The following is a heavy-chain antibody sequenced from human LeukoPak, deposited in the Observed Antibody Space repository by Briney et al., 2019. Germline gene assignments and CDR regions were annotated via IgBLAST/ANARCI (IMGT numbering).Heavy chain of an antibody. J-gene: IGHJ1*01. CDR2: ISYDGSNK. CDR1: GFTFSSYG. D-gene: IGHD6-19*01. CDR3: ARSEAVAGTVIFP. V-gene: IGHV3-30*03. Sequence: GGSLRLSCAASGFTFSSYGMHWVRQAPGKGLEWVAVISYDGSNKYYADSVKGRFTISGDNSKNTLYLQMNSLRAEDTAVYYCARSEAVAGTVIFPWGQGTLVTVSS.